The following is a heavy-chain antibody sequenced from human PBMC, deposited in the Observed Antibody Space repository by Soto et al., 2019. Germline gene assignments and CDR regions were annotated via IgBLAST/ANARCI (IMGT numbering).Heavy chain of an antibody. J-gene: IGHJ5*02. V-gene: IGHV4-30-4*01. CDR2: IYYSGST. D-gene: IGHD3-3*01. CDR3: ARGVGQYYDFWSGYYQDNWFDP. Sequence: PSETLSLTCTVSGGSISSGDYYWSWIRQPPGKGLEWIGYIYYSGSTYYNPSLKSRVTISVDTSKNQFSLKLSSVTAADTAVYYCARGVGQYYDFWSGYYQDNWFDPWGQGTLVTVS. CDR1: GGSISSGDYY.